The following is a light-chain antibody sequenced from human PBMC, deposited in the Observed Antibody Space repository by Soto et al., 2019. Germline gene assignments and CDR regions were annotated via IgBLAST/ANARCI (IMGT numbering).Light chain of an antibody. CDR1: QSVSSSY. Sequence: EIVLTQSPGTLSLSLGERATISCRASQSVSSSYLAWYQQKPGQAPRLLIYGASSRATGIPDRFSGSGSGTDFTLTISRLEPEDFAVYYCQQYGSSITFGHGTRLEIK. J-gene: IGKJ5*01. V-gene: IGKV3-20*01. CDR3: QQYGSSIT. CDR2: GAS.